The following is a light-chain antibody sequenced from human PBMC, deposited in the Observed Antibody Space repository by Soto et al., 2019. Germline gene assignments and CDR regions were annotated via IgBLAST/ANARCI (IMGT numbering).Light chain of an antibody. V-gene: IGKV3-15*01. CDR3: QQYDNWPLT. CDR1: QSVRSN. J-gene: IGKJ4*01. Sequence: EVVMTQSPATLSVSPGEGATLSCSASQSVRSNLAWYQKKPGQSHRLLIYGASTRATAVPARFSGSGSGTDFTLTISSLQSEDFAVYYCQQYDNWPLTFGGGTKVEIK. CDR2: GAS.